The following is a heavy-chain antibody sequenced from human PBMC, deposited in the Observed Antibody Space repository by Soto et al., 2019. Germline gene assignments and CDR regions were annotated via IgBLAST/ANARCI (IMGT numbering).Heavy chain of an antibody. V-gene: IGHV1-69*13. J-gene: IGHJ4*02. D-gene: IGHD3-16*01. CDR1: GGTFSSYA. CDR3: ARSKISLAYSAPFDY. CDR2: IIPIFGTA. Sequence: ASVKVSCKASGGTFSSYAISWVRQAPGQGLEWMGGIIPIFGTANYAQKFQGRVTITADESTSTAYMELSSLRSEDTAVYYCARSKISLAYSAPFDYWGQGTLVTVSS.